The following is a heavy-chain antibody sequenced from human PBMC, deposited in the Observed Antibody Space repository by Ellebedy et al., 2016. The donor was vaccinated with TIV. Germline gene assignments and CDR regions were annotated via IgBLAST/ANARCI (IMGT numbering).Heavy chain of an antibody. Sequence: PGGSLRLSCAASGFTFTTYWMSWVRQAPGKGLEWVANMNQVGSEKYYVDSVKGRFTISRDNAQNSLYLHMNNLRAEDTAVYYCARDPNSPGDTGYGDYWGQGTTVTVSS. D-gene: IGHD5-12*01. V-gene: IGHV3-7*03. CDR1: GFTFTTYW. J-gene: IGHJ4*03. CDR2: MNQVGSEK. CDR3: ARDPNSPGDTGYGDY.